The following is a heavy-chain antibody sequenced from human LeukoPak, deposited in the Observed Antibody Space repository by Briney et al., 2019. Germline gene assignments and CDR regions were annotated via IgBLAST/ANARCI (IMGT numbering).Heavy chain of an antibody. CDR1: GYTFTGYY. Sequence: ASVKVSCKASGYTFTGYYMHWVRQAPGQGLEWMGWINPNSGGTNYAQKFQGRVTMTRDTSISTAYMELSRLRSDDTAVYYCATPYDSSGYYYYFDYWGQGTLVTVSS. CDR2: INPNSGGT. D-gene: IGHD3-22*01. V-gene: IGHV1-2*02. J-gene: IGHJ4*02. CDR3: ATPYDSSGYYYYFDY.